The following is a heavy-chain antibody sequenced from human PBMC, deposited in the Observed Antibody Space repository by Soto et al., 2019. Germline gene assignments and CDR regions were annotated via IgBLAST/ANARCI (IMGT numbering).Heavy chain of an antibody. D-gene: IGHD3-10*01. Sequence: QVQLVQSGAEVRQPGASVKVSCKASGYSFTTYGMSWVRQAPGQGLEYMRWINGYGHGAKYVQRFQGRFSITTDTSPNPVYLYLRSLTTHNTAVYYCVRDLNGDFYYWGQGTVVIVSP. CDR3: VRDLNGDFYY. CDR2: INGYGHGA. V-gene: IGHV1-18*01. CDR1: GYSFTTYG. J-gene: IGHJ4*02.